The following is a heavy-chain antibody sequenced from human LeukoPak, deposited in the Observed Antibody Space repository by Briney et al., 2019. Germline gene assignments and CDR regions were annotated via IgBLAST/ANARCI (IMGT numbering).Heavy chain of an antibody. CDR3: ARGSYDTTLDY. CDR1: GGPIRSYY. CDR2: IYYSGST. J-gene: IGHJ4*02. V-gene: IGHV4-59*01. D-gene: IGHD5-12*01. Sequence: PSETLSLTCSVSGGPIRSYYWSWLRQPPGKGLEWIGYIYYSGSTNYNPSLKSRVTISVDTSKNQFSLKLSSVTAADTAVYYCARGSYDTTLDYWGQGTLVTVSS.